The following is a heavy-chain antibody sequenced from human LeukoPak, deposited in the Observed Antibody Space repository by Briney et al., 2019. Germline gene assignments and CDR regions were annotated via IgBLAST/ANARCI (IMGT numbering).Heavy chain of an antibody. Sequence: PGGSLRLSCAASGFTFSSYSMNWVRQAPGKGLEWVSSISSSSSYIYYADSVKGRFTISRDNAKNSLYLQMNSLRAEDTAVYYCARDWGGSSSDAFDIWAQGTMVTVSS. CDR3: ARDWGGSSSDAFDI. V-gene: IGHV3-21*01. J-gene: IGHJ3*02. CDR1: GFTFSSYS. CDR2: ISSSSSYI. D-gene: IGHD1-26*01.